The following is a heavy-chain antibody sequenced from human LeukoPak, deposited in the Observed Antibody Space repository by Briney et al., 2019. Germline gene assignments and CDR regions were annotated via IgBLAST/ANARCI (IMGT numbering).Heavy chain of an antibody. D-gene: IGHD5-12*01. J-gene: IGHJ5*01. Sequence: SETLSLTCVVYGGSFSGYYWSWIRQPPGKGLEWNGEINHSGNTNYKPSLKSRVTISVDTSKNQFSLKLSSVTAADTAVYYCARALGSYSGYDYYWFDSWGQGTLVTVSS. CDR2: INHSGNT. CDR3: ARALGSYSGYDYYWFDS. V-gene: IGHV4-34*01. CDR1: GGSFSGYY.